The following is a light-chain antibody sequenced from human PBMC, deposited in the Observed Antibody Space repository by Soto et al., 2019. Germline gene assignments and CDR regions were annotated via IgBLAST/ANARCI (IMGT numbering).Light chain of an antibody. J-gene: IGKJ5*01. CDR1: QSIGSW. V-gene: IGKV1-5*01. CDR2: DAS. CDR3: QKYNSY. Sequence: DFQMTQSPSTLSASVGDKVTMTCRASQSIGSWLAWYQQKPGKAPKVLIYDASSLESGVPSRFSCSGSGTEFTLTISSLQPDNCATYYCQKYNSYFGQGTRLEIK.